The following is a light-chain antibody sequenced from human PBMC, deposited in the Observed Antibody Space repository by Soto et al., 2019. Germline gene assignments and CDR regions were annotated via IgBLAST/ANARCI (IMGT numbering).Light chain of an antibody. Sequence: QSALTQPASLSGSPGQSITISCTGTSSDIGAYDYVSWFQQHPGKAPKLMISEVNNRPSGVSNRFSGSKSGNTAYLTISGLQVEDEAEEFCVSFTTTSTDVFGTGTKVTVL. J-gene: IGLJ1*01. V-gene: IGLV2-14*01. CDR1: SSDIGAYDY. CDR2: EVN. CDR3: VSFTTTSTDV.